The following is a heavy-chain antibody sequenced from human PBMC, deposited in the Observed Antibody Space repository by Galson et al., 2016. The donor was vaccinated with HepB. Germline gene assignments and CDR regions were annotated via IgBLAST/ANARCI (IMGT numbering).Heavy chain of an antibody. Sequence: EPLSLTCIVSGGSISSDYYWGWIRQPPGRGLEWIGSFYSIDNTYYNPSLTSRATISVDTSKNQISLRLDSVTAGDTGVYYCATGIVVAGKMYYHYMDVWGKGTTVTVSS. CDR1: GGSISSDYY. CDR3: ATGIVVAGKMYYHYMDV. J-gene: IGHJ6*03. V-gene: IGHV4-39*01. D-gene: IGHD6-19*01. CDR2: FYSIDNT.